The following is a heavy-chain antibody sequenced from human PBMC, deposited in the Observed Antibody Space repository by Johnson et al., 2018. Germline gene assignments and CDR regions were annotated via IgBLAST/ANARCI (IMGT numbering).Heavy chain of an antibody. CDR1: GYSFARYW. V-gene: IGHV5-51*01. CDR2: IYPGDSDT. D-gene: IGHD4-23*01. J-gene: IGHJ3*02. CDR3: AKAVSPTGFAI. Sequence: VQLVQSGAEVKKPGESLKISCKGSGYSFARYWIGWVRQMPGRGLEWMGLIYPGDSDTRYSPSFQGQVTISADKSISTARLHWSSLKASDTAMSYCAKAVSPTGFAIWGQGTKVTVSS.